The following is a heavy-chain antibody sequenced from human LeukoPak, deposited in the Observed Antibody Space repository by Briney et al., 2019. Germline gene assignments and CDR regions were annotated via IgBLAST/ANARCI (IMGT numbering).Heavy chain of an antibody. CDR3: ARVGLVPAALIDDY. CDR2: INPNSGGT. J-gene: IGHJ4*02. CDR1: GYTFTGYY. V-gene: IGHV1-2*02. D-gene: IGHD2-2*01. Sequence: ASVKVSCRASGYTFTGYYMHWVRQAPGQGLEWMGWINPNSGGTNYAQKFQGRVTMTRDTSISTAYMELSRLRSDDTAVYYCARVGLVPAALIDDYWGQGTLVTVSS.